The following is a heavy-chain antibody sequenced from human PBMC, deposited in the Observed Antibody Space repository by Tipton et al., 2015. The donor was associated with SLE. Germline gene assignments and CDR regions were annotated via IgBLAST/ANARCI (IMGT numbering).Heavy chain of an antibody. V-gene: IGHV1-18*01. CDR1: GYTFTSYG. D-gene: IGHD6-13*01. CDR3: ARDPGRESSSPGFDY. J-gene: IGHJ4*02. Sequence: QLVQSGAEVKKPGASVKASCKASGYTFTSYGISWVRQAPGQGLEWMGWISAYNGNTNYAQKLQGRVTMTTDTSTSTTYMELRSLRSDDTAVYYCARDPGRESSSPGFDYWGQGTLVTVSS. CDR2: ISAYNGNT.